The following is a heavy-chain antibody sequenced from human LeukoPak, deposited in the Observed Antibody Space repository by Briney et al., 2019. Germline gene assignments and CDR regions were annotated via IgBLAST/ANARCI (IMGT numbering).Heavy chain of an antibody. Sequence: GGSLRLSCAASGFTFSSYWMSWVRQAPGKGLEWVGFIRSKAYGGTTEYAASVKGRFTISRDDSKSIAYLQMNSLKTEDTAVYHCTRGSGSYYTFDYWGQGTLVTVSS. D-gene: IGHD3-10*01. CDR1: GFTFSSYW. V-gene: IGHV3-49*04. J-gene: IGHJ4*02. CDR2: IRSKAYGGTT. CDR3: TRGSGSYYTFDY.